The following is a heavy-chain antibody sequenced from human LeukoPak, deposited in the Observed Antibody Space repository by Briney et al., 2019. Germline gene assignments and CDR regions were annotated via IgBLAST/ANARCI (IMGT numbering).Heavy chain of an antibody. CDR3: ARVDGYSYGGNFDY. CDR1: GYTFTSYD. J-gene: IGHJ4*02. CDR2: MNPNSGNT. D-gene: IGHD5-18*01. Sequence: GASVKVSCKASGYTFTSYDINWVRQATGQGLEWMGWMNPNSGNTGYAQKFQGRVTMTRNTSISAAYMELSSLRSEDTAVYYCARVDGYSYGGNFDYWGQGTLVTVSS. V-gene: IGHV1-8*01.